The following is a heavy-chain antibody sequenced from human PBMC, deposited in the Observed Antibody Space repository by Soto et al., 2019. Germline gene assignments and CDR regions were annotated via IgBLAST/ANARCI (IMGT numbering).Heavy chain of an antibody. D-gene: IGHD6-19*01. CDR1: GFTFRSSW. Sequence: EVQLVESGGGLVQPGGSLRLSCVASGFTFRSSWMHWVRQAPGKGLVWVSRIKSDATTKNHAKYAKGRFTIARDNAENTLYLQMDSLTAEDTAVYSCARGPTGWYGYDYWGQGTLLTVSS. V-gene: IGHV3-74*01. J-gene: IGHJ4*02. CDR3: ARGPTGWYGYDY. CDR2: IKSDATTK.